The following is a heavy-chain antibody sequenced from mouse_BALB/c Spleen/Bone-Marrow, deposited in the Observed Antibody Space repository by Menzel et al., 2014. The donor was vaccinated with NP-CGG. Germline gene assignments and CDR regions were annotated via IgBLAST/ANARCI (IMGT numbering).Heavy chain of an antibody. V-gene: IGHV5-9-4*01. D-gene: IGHD2-2*01. CDR3: AREGYDGQMDY. Sequence: EVKVVESGGGLVKPGGSLKLSCAASGFTFSSYAMSWVRQSPEKRLEWVAEISSGGSYTYYPDTVTGRFTISRYRVFLALSLEMSSLRSEDTAMYYCAREGYDGQMDYWGQGTSVTVSS. CDR2: ISSGGSYT. CDR1: GFTFSSYA. J-gene: IGHJ4*01.